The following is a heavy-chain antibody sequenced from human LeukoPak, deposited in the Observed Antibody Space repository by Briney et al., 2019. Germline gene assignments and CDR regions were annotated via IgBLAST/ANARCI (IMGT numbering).Heavy chain of an antibody. CDR1: GGSISSYY. Sequence: SETLSLTCTVSGGSISSYYWSWIRQPAGKGLEWIGRIYTSGSTNYNPSLKSRVTMSVDTSKNQFSLKLSSVTAADTAVYYCARDLRWAPSRDAFDIWGRGTMVTVSS. CDR2: IYTSGST. D-gene: IGHD4-23*01. J-gene: IGHJ3*02. V-gene: IGHV4-4*07. CDR3: ARDLRWAPSRDAFDI.